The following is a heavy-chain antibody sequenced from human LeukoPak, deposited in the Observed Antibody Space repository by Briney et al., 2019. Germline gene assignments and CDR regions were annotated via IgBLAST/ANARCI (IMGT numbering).Heavy chain of an antibody. D-gene: IGHD3-9*01. CDR1: GCTFSSYA. Sequence: SVKVSCKASGCTFSSYAISWVRQAPGQGLEWMGRIIPILGIANYAQKLQGRVTITADKSTSTAYMELSSLRSEDTAVYYCARGGYDILTGYHIDYWGQGTLVTVSS. CDR3: ARGGYDILTGYHIDY. CDR2: IIPILGIA. V-gene: IGHV1-69*04. J-gene: IGHJ4*02.